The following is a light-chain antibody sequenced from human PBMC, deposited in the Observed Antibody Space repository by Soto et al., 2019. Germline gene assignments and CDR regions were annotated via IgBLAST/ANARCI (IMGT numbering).Light chain of an antibody. J-gene: IGKJ3*01. CDR3: QQRFTWPS. CDR1: QSISRS. V-gene: IGKV3-11*01. CDR2: DAS. Sequence: ETVLTQSPATLSLSPGERATLSCRASQSISRSLAWYQQTPGQAPRLLIYDASKRATGIPARFSGSGSGTDFALTISSLEPEDFAVYFCQQRFTWPSFGPETKVDIK.